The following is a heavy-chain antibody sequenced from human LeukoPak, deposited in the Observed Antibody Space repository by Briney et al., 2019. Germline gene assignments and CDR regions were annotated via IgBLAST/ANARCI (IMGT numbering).Heavy chain of an antibody. D-gene: IGHD2-2*01. Sequence: GASVKVSCKASGYTFTSYGISWVRQAPGQGLEWMGGIIPIFGTANYAQKFQGRVTITTDESTSTAYMELSSLRSGDTAVYYCARGYCSSTSCYYFDYWGQGTLVTVSS. CDR3: ARGYCSSTSCYYFDY. CDR2: IIPIFGTA. CDR1: GYTFTSYG. J-gene: IGHJ4*02. V-gene: IGHV1-69*05.